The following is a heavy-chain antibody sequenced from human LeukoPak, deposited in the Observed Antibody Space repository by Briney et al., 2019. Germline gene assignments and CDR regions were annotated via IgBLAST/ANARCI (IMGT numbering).Heavy chain of an antibody. CDR3: AMPNCSGGSCFWLAFDI. D-gene: IGHD2-15*01. Sequence: GGSLRLSCAASGFTFSSYGMNWVRQAPGKGLEWVSSISSSSSYIYYADSVKGRFTISRDNAKNSLYLQMNSLRAEDTAVYYCAMPNCSGGSCFWLAFDIWGQGTMVTVSS. CDR2: ISSSSSYI. CDR1: GFTFSSYG. V-gene: IGHV3-21*01. J-gene: IGHJ3*02.